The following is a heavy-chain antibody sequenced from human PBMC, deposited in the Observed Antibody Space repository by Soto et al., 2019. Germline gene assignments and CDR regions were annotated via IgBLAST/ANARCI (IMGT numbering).Heavy chain of an antibody. CDR3: AKDRRIAAAGTSDYYYYGMDV. V-gene: IGHV3-30*18. CDR2: ISYDGSNK. D-gene: IGHD6-13*01. J-gene: IGHJ6*02. CDR1: GFTFSSYG. Sequence: QVQLVESGGGVVQPGRSLRLSCAASGFTFSSYGMHWVRQAPGKGLEWVAVISYDGSNKYYADSVKGRFTISRDNSKNTLYLQMNSLRAEDTAVYYCAKDRRIAAAGTSDYYYYGMDVWGQGTTVTVSS.